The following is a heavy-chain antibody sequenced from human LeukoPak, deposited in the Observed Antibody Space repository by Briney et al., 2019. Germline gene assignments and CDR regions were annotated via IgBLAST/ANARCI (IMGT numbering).Heavy chain of an antibody. V-gene: IGHV4-31*03. CDR1: GGSISSGGYY. Sequence: SETLSLTCTVSGGSISSGGYYWSWIRQHPGKGLEWIGYIYYSGSTYYNPSLKSRVTISVDTSKNQFSLKLSSVTAADTAAYYRARVSGSYYTFADYWGQGTLVTVSS. J-gene: IGHJ4*02. CDR3: ARVSGSYYTFADY. CDR2: IYYSGST. D-gene: IGHD3-10*01.